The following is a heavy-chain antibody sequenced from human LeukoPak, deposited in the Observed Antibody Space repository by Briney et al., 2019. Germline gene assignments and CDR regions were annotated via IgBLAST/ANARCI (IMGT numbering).Heavy chain of an antibody. J-gene: IGHJ4*02. CDR2: ISGSGGST. Sequence: GGSLRLSCAAYGFTFSSYAMSWVRQAPGKGLEWVSAISGSGGSTYYAASVNGPFTISRDNSRDTLYLQMNSLRAEDTAVYYCAKGYYDYVWGSYYFDYWGQGTLVTVSS. CDR1: GFTFSSYA. CDR3: AKGYYDYVWGSYYFDY. V-gene: IGHV3-23*01. D-gene: IGHD3-16*01.